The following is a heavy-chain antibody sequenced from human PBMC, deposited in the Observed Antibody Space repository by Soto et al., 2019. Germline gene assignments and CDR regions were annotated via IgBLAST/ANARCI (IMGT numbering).Heavy chain of an antibody. CDR1: GYTFTSYP. CDR2: INAGSGDT. V-gene: IGHV1-3*01. D-gene: IGHD3-22*01. Sequence: GASVKVSFKASGYTFTSYPMHWVRQAPGQGLEWMGWINAGSGDTKYSQKFQGRVTITRDTSAITAYMELSSLRSEDTAVYYCARDWAHYDSSGPGDYWGQGTLVTVSS. J-gene: IGHJ4*02. CDR3: ARDWAHYDSSGPGDY.